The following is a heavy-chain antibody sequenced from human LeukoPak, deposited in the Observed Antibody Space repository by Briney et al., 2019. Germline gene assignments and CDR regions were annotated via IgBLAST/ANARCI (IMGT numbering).Heavy chain of an antibody. CDR3: AKGPQAYDSSGYYHRDAFDI. D-gene: IGHD3-22*01. Sequence: GRSLRLSCAASGFTFSSYGMHWVRQAPGKGLEWVAVISYDGSNKYYADSVKGRFTISRDNSKNPLYLQMNSLRAEDTAVYYCAKGPQAYDSSGYYHRDAFDIWGQGTMVTVSS. CDR2: ISYDGSNK. CDR1: GFTFSSYG. J-gene: IGHJ3*02. V-gene: IGHV3-30*18.